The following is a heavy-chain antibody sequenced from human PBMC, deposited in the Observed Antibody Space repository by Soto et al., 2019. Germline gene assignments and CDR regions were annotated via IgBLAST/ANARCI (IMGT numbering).Heavy chain of an antibody. CDR1: GGSISSSNW. CDR2: IYHSGST. D-gene: IGHD1-20*01. V-gene: IGHV4-4*02. CDR3: ARDLGVTGTTWYYYGMDV. Sequence: QVQLQESGPGLVKPSGTLSLTCAVSGGSISSSNWWSWVRQPPGKGLEWIGEIYHSGSTNYNPSLKSRVTISVDKSKNQFSLKLSSVTAVDTAVYYCARDLGVTGTTWYYYGMDVWGQGTTVTVSS. J-gene: IGHJ6*02.